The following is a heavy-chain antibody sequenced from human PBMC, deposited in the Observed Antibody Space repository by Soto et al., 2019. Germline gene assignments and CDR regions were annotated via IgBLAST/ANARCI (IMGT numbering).Heavy chain of an antibody. J-gene: IGHJ3*02. CDR2: ISYDGSNK. CDR1: GFTFSSYA. V-gene: IGHV3-30-3*01. CDR3: ARVLLATYCSGGSCYWSAFDI. Sequence: QVQLVESGGGVVQPGRSLRLSCAASGFTFSSYAMHWVRQAPGKGLEWVAVISYDGSNKYYADSVKGRLTISRDNSKNTLYLPMNSLRAEDTAVYYCARVLLATYCSGGSCYWSAFDIWGQGTMVTVSS. D-gene: IGHD2-15*01.